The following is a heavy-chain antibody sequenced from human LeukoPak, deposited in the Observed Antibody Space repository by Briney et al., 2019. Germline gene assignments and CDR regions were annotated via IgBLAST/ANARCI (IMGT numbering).Heavy chain of an antibody. J-gene: IGHJ4*02. V-gene: IGHV3-33*01. CDR2: IYYDGSNK. Sequence: PGRSLRLSCVASGFTFSNYGMHWVRQAPGQGLEWVAVIYYDGSNKYYADSVKGRFTISRDNSKNTVYLQMNSLTAEDTAVYSCARGSSSSGYYYFDYWGQGTLVTVSP. CDR3: ARGSSSSGYYYFDY. CDR1: GFTFSNYG. D-gene: IGHD6-19*01.